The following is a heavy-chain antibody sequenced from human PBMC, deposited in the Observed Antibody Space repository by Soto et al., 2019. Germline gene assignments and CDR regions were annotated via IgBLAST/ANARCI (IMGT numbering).Heavy chain of an antibody. CDR3: ARDRGIDYYGSGSFDY. CDR1: GFTFSSYS. Sequence: GGSLRLSCAASGFTFSSYSMNWVRQAPGKGLEWVSSISSSSSYIYYADSVKGRFTISRDNAKNSLYLQMNSLRAEDTAVYYCARDRGIDYYGSGSFDYWGQGTLVTVSS. V-gene: IGHV3-21*01. J-gene: IGHJ4*02. CDR2: ISSSSSYI. D-gene: IGHD3-10*01.